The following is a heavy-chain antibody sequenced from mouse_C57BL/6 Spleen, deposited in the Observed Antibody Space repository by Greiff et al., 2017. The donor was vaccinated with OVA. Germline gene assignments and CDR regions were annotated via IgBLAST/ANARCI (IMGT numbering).Heavy chain of an antibody. CDR3: ARNRYGTHYFDY. D-gene: IGHD1-1*01. V-gene: IGHV5-17*01. Sequence: EVKVVESGGGLVKPGGSLKLSCAASGFTFSDYGMHWVRQAPEKGLEWVAYISSGSSTIYYADTVKGRFTISRDNAKNTLFLQMTSLRSEDTAMYYCARNRYGTHYFDYWGQGTTLTVSS. CDR1: GFTFSDYG. J-gene: IGHJ2*01. CDR2: ISSGSSTI.